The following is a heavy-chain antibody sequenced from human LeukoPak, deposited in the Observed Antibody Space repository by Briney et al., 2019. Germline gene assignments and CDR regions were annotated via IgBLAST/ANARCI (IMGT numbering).Heavy chain of an antibody. CDR2: ITSTSTYT. CDR1: GFTLSNYN. Sequence: GGSLRLSCAASGFTLSNYNMNWVRQAPGKGLEWVSSITSTSTYTYYADSVKGRFTISRDNAENSLYLQMNSLRAEDTAVYYCARLGGARGSYWGQGTLVTVSS. J-gene: IGHJ4*02. CDR3: ARLGGARGSY. D-gene: IGHD3-16*01. V-gene: IGHV3-21*01.